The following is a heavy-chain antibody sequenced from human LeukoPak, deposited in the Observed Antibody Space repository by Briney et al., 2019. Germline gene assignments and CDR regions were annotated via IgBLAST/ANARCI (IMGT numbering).Heavy chain of an antibody. V-gene: IGHV4-59*08. CDR3: ARSTVTYEARYYYYMDV. J-gene: IGHJ6*03. D-gene: IGHD4-11*01. Sequence: SETLSLTCTVSGGSISSYYWSWIRQPPGKGLEWIGYIYYSGSTNYNPSLKSRVTISVDTSKNQFSLKLSSVTAADTAEYYCARSTVTYEARYYYYMDVWGKGTTVTVSS. CDR2: IYYSGST. CDR1: GGSISSYY.